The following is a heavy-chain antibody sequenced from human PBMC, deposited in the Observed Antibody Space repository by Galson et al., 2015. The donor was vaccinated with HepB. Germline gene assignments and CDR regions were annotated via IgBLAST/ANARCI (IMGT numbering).Heavy chain of an antibody. J-gene: IGHJ3*02. CDR3: ARLGELSAFDI. V-gene: IGHV3-30*03. CDR1: GFILSNSD. D-gene: IGHD3-16*01. Sequence: SLRLSCAASGFILSNSDMNWVRQAPGKGLEWVSGISYDGSNKYYADSVKGRFTISRDNAKNSLYLQMNSLRAEDTAVYYCARLGELSAFDIWGQGTMVTVSS. CDR2: ISYDGSNK.